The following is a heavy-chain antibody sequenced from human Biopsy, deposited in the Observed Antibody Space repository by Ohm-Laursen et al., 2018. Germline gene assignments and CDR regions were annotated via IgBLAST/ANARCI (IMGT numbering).Heavy chain of an antibody. Sequence: GTLSLTCTVSGGSISGYHWSWIRKSSGKGLEWLAYISYTGGITSNPSLNGRATMSLGTSKNQFSLRLIYVTAADTAVYYCARMPHFDYWGQGILVTVSS. CDR1: GGSISGYH. CDR3: ARMPHFDY. V-gene: IGHV4-59*01. D-gene: IGHD2-2*01. CDR2: ISYTGGI. J-gene: IGHJ4*02.